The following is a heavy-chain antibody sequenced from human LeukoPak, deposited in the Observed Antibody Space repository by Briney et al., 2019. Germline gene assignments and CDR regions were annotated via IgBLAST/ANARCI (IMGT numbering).Heavy chain of an antibody. CDR2: ISAYNGNT. D-gene: IGHD3-10*01. J-gene: IGHJ5*02. CDR3: ARAGYRSGSYFWFDP. CDR1: GYTFTSYG. V-gene: IGHV1-18*01. Sequence: ASVKVPCKASGYTFTSYGISWVRQAPGQGLEWMGWISAYNGNTNYAQKLQGRVTMTTDTSTSTAYMELRSLRSDDTAVYYCARAGYRSGSYFWFDPWGQGTLVTVSS.